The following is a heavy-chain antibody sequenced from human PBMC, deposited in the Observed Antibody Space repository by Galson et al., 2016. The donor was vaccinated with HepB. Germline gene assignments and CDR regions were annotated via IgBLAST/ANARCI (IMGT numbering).Heavy chain of an antibody. D-gene: IGHD3-9*01. V-gene: IGHV3-23*01. CDR1: GFVFSNFG. CDR3: AKDVLIRYFDWQGGMDV. Sequence: SLRLSCAASGFVFSNFGLSWVRQAPGKGLEWVASISTRRTTYYSDSVKGRFTISRDNSKNTLYLQMNSLRAEDTAVYYCAKDVLIRYFDWQGGMDVWGQGTTVTVSS. CDR2: ISTRRTT. J-gene: IGHJ6*02.